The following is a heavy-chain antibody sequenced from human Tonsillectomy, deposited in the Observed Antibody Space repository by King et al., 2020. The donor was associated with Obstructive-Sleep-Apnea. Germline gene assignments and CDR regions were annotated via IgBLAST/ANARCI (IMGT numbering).Heavy chain of an antibody. J-gene: IGHJ4*02. CDR2: IYYSGST. CDR1: GGSISSSSYY. V-gene: IGHV4-39*07. Sequence: QLQESGPGLVKPSETLSLTCTVSGGSISSSSYYWGWIRQPPGKGLEWIGSIYYSGSTYYNPSLKSRVTISVDTSKNQFSLKLSSVTAADTAVYYCARCPSGSYYGYCDYWGQGTLVTVSS. D-gene: IGHD1-26*01. CDR3: ARCPSGSYYGYCDY.